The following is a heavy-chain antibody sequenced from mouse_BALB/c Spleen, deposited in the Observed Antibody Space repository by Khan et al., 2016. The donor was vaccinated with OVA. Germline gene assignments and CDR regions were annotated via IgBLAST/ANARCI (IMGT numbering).Heavy chain of an antibody. CDR1: GFTFSTYG. J-gene: IGHJ3*01. CDR2: VSTGGGYT. Sequence: EVQLVESGGDLVKPGGSLKLSCAASGFTFSTYGMSWVRQTPDKRLEWVATVSTGGGYTYYPDSVKGRFTISRDNAKNTLYLQMSGLKSEDTAMFSCTRLAYYYDSEVFAYWGQGTLVTVSA. CDR3: TRLAYYYDSEVFAY. V-gene: IGHV5-6*01. D-gene: IGHD1-1*01.